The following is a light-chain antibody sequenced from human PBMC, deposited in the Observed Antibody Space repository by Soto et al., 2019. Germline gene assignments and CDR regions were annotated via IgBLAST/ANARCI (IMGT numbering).Light chain of an antibody. CDR2: RNN. J-gene: IGLJ3*02. Sequence: QSVLTQPPSVSGTPGQRVTISCSGSSSNIGSDYVYWFQQLPGTAPKVLIYRNNQRPSGVPERFSGSKSGTSASLTIIGLQAEDEADYYCQSYDSSLSGSGVFGGGTKLTVL. V-gene: IGLV1-47*01. CDR3: QSYDSSLSGSGV. CDR1: SSNIGSDY.